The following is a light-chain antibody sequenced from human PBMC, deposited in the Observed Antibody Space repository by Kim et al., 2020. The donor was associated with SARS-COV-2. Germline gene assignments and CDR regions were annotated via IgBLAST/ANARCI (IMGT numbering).Light chain of an antibody. Sequence: PASISCKSSQSLLHTDRKTYLYWYLQKSGQPPQLLMYEVSNRISGVPDRFSGSGSGTDFTLKISRVEAEDVGVYYCMQSIQLPLAFGGGTKVDIK. V-gene: IGKV2D-29*01. CDR2: EVS. J-gene: IGKJ4*01. CDR1: QSLLHTDRKTY. CDR3: MQSIQLPLA.